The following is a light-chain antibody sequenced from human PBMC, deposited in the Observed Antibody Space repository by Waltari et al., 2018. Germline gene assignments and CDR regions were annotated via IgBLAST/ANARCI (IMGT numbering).Light chain of an antibody. J-gene: IGLJ1*01. Sequence: QSALTQPASVSGSPGQSITISCSGTDSDVGAYDFVSWYQQHPGKAPHLIIYEVSNRPSGISNCFSAAKSGNTASLTISGFQAEDEADYYCSSYTTSSAPGVFGTGTRVTVL. CDR2: EVS. V-gene: IGLV2-14*01. CDR3: SSYTTSSAPGV. CDR1: DSDVGAYDF.